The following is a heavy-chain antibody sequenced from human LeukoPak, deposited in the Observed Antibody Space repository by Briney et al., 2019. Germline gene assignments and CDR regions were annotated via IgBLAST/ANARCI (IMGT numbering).Heavy chain of an antibody. J-gene: IGHJ4*02. D-gene: IGHD5-12*01. V-gene: IGHV3-9*01. CDR2: ISWNSGSI. Sequence: GRSLRLSCAASGFTFADYAMHWVRQAPGKGLEWVSGISWNSGSIGYADSVKGRFTISRDNAKNSLYLQMNSLRAEDTALYYCAKDIRYSGYDYFDYWGQGTLVTVSS. CDR1: GFTFADYA. CDR3: AKDIRYSGYDYFDY.